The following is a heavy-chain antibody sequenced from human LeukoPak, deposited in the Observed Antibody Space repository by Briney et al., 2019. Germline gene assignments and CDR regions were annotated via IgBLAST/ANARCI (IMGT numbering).Heavy chain of an antibody. J-gene: IGHJ3*02. CDR1: GFSFRTSA. Sequence: GGSLRLSCAASGFSFRTSAMNWVRQAPGQGLEWVSSISTSGSYIYYADSVEGRFTISRDNAKSSLYLQMNSLRAEDTAVYYCARTMIVVDHLAAFDIWGQGTMVTVSS. D-gene: IGHD3-22*01. V-gene: IGHV3-21*01. CDR3: ARTMIVVDHLAAFDI. CDR2: ISTSGSYI.